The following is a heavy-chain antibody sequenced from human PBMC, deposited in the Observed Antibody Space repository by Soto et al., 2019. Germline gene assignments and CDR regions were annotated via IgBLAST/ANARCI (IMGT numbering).Heavy chain of an antibody. V-gene: IGHV4-4*02. CDR1: GGSISSNNW. D-gene: IGHD3-22*01. CDR3: ARGWDYFDGGGYCYYYDY. Sequence: QMQLKQSGPGLVKPSGTLSLTCAVSGGSISSNNWWTWVRQPPGKGLEWIGEIDHSGSTNYNPSLMSRATISVEKSKNQFSLNLTSVTAADTAGYYGARGWDYFDGGGYCYYYDYWGRGTLVTVSS. J-gene: IGHJ4*02. CDR2: IDHSGST.